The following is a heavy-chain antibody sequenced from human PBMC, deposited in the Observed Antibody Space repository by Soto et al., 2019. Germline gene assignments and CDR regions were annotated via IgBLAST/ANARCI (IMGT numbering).Heavy chain of an antibody. D-gene: IGHD5-12*01. J-gene: IGHJ5*02. Sequence: SETLSLTCNVSGASIYTYYWNWIRQSPGKGLEWIGYISDGGSTNYNPSLESRVTISVDTSKKQFSLKLSSVTAADTARYFCARITWLHLGWFDVWGQGTLVTVSS. CDR3: ARITWLHLGWFDV. V-gene: IGHV4-59*12. CDR2: ISDGGST. CDR1: GASIYTYY.